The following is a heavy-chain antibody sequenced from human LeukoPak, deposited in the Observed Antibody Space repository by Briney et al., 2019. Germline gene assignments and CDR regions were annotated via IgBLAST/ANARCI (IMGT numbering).Heavy chain of an antibody. J-gene: IGHJ4*02. CDR3: AKILSSGWYYFDY. D-gene: IGHD6-19*01. V-gene: IGHV3-23*01. CDR2: ISGSGGST. Sequence: GGSLRLSCAASGFTFSRYAMTWVRQAPGKGLEWVSAISGSGGSTYYADSVKGRFTISKDDSKNTLNLQMNSLRAEDTATYFCAKILSSGWYYFDYWGQGTLVTDSS. CDR1: GFTFSRYA.